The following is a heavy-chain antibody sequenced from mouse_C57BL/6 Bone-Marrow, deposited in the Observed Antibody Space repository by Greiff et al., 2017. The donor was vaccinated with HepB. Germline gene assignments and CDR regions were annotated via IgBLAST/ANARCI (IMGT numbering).Heavy chain of an antibody. D-gene: IGHD1-1*01. Sequence: QVQLKQSGAELVRPGASVKLSCKASGYTFTDYYINWVKQRPGQGLEWIARIYPGSGNTYYNEKFKGKATLTAEKSSSTAYMQLSSLTSEDSAVYFCARMGYVSSYDYWGQGTTLTFSS. CDR3: ARMGYVSSYDY. V-gene: IGHV1-76*01. CDR2: IYPGSGNT. CDR1: GYTFTDYY. J-gene: IGHJ2*01.